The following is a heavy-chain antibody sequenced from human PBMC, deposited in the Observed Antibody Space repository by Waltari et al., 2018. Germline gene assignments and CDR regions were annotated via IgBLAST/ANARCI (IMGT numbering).Heavy chain of an antibody. D-gene: IGHD6-13*01. CDR3: TRGGDDSSWYWRN. Sequence: EVQLVESGGGLVQPGGSLRLACAASGFTFRNNWMTWVRQAPGKGLEWLANINQDGSEKYSVESVKGRFTISRDNAKNSLYLQLNSLRADDTAVYYCTRGGDDSSWYWRNWGQGTLVTVSS. CDR2: INQDGSEK. V-gene: IGHV3-7*01. J-gene: IGHJ4*02. CDR1: GFTFRNNW.